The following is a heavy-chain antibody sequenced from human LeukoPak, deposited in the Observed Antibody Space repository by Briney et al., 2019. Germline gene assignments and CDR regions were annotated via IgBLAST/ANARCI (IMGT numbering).Heavy chain of an antibody. CDR1: GGSISSYY. Sequence: NPSETLSLTCTVSGGSISSYYWSWIRQPPGKGLEWIGYIYYSGSTNYNPSLKSRVTMSVDTSKNQFSLKLSSVTAADTAVYYCARVGCSSTSCYIGCYYYMDVWGKGTTVTVSS. CDR3: ARVGCSSTSCYIGCYYYMDV. D-gene: IGHD2-2*02. J-gene: IGHJ6*03. CDR2: IYYSGST. V-gene: IGHV4-59*12.